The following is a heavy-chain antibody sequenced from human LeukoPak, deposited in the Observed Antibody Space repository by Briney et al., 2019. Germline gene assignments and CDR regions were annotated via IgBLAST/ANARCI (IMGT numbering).Heavy chain of an antibody. V-gene: IGHV3-23*01. Sequence: PGGSLRLSCAASGFTFSSYAMSWVRQAPGKGLEWVSAISGSGGSTYYADSVKGRFTISRDNSKNTLCLQMNSLRAEDTAVYYCAKDPNWEQPPDYFDYWGQGTLVTVSS. D-gene: IGHD1-26*01. CDR2: ISGSGGST. J-gene: IGHJ4*02. CDR3: AKDPNWEQPPDYFDY. CDR1: GFTFSSYA.